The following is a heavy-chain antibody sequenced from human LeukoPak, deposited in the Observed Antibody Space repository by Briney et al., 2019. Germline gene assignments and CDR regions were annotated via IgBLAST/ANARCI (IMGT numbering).Heavy chain of an antibody. CDR1: GFTFSSYA. CDR2: IRGSGGST. CDR3: ANIEGVVAACFSA. D-gene: IGHD2-15*01. V-gene: IGHV3-23*01. J-gene: IGHJ4*02. Sequence: GGSLRLSCAASGFTFSSYAMSWVGQAPGRGLDCVSAIRGSGGSTYSADSVKGRFTISRDNSKNTLYLQMNSLRAEDTAVYYCANIEGVVAACFSAWGQGTLVTVSS.